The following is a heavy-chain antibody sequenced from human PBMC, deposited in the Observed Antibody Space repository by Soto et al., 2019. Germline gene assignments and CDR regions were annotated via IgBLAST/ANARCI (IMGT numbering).Heavy chain of an antibody. V-gene: IGHV3-23*01. J-gene: IGHJ4*02. CDR2: ISGSGEST. D-gene: IGHD4-17*01. Sequence: EVQLLESGGGLVQPGGSLRVSCAASGFSFSIYAMNWVRQAPGKGLEWVSAISGSGESTYYADSVKGRFTISRDNSKNTLYLQMNSLRAEDTAVYYCASRGWTTVATPDYWGQGTLVTVSS. CDR1: GFSFSIYA. CDR3: ASRGWTTVATPDY.